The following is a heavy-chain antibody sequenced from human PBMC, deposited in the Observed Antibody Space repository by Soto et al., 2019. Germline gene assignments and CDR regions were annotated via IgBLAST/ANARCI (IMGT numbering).Heavy chain of an antibody. D-gene: IGHD2-2*01. Sequence: GGSLRLSCAASGFTFSSYAMSWVRQAPGKGLEWVSAISGSGGSTYYADSVKGRFTISRDNSKNTLYLQMNSLRVEDTAVYYCAKGEYCSSTSCLLDYWGQGTLVTVSS. V-gene: IGHV3-23*01. CDR1: GFTFSSYA. J-gene: IGHJ4*02. CDR2: ISGSGGST. CDR3: AKGEYCSSTSCLLDY.